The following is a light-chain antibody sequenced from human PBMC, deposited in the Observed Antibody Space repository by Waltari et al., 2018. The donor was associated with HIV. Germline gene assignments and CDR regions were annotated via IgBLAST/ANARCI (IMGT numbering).Light chain of an antibody. J-gene: IGLJ2*01. CDR2: ANI. V-gene: IGLV1-40*01. CDR3: QSFDSSLTTSGVI. Sequence: QSVLTQPPSVSGAPGQRVTISCTGSSSNIGAGYDVLWYQQLPGTAPKLLIYANINRPSGVPDRFSGSKSGSSASLAITGLQAEDEAHYYCQSFDSSLTTSGVIFGGGTKLTVL. CDR1: SSNIGAGYD.